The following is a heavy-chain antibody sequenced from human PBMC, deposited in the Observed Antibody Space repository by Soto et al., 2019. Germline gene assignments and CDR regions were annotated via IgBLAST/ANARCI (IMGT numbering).Heavy chain of an antibody. J-gene: IGHJ6*02. V-gene: IGHV4-31*03. CDR2: ISYNGRT. CDR3: ARGFSGGSCYSCYYYGMDV. Sequence: TLSLTCNVSGGSISRGGYLWSWIRQHPGKGLEWIGFISYNGRTSYNPSLKSRVTISADTSKNQISLELNSVTAADTAVYYCARGFSGGSCYSCYYYGMDVWGQGTTVTVSS. D-gene: IGHD2-15*01. CDR1: GGSISRGGYL.